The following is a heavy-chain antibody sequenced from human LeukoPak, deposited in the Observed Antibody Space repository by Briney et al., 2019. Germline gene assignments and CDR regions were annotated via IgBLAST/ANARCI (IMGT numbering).Heavy chain of an antibody. CDR2: ITASGTAM. D-gene: IGHD1-26*01. CDR1: GFSFSSYS. V-gene: IGHV3-48*02. Sequence: GGSLRLSCAASGFSFSSYSMNWVRQAPGKGLEWVSHITASGTAMFYADSVKGRFTISRDNAKSSLYLQMNSLRDEDTAVYYCASSGSYRFDYWGQGTLVTVSS. J-gene: IGHJ4*02. CDR3: ASSGSYRFDY.